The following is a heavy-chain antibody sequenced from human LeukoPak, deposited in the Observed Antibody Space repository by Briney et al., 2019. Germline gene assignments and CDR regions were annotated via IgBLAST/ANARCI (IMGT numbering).Heavy chain of an antibody. CDR2: ISVYNGNT. V-gene: IGHV1-18*01. Sequence: GASVKIFCKASGYTFTSYGINWVRQAPGQGLEGMGWISVYNGNTLYAQRLQGRVTMTTDTSTSTAYMDLRSLRSDDTAVYYCARALDTPTNDYWGQGTLVTVSS. D-gene: IGHD5-18*01. J-gene: IGHJ4*02. CDR1: GYTFTSYG. CDR3: ARALDTPTNDY.